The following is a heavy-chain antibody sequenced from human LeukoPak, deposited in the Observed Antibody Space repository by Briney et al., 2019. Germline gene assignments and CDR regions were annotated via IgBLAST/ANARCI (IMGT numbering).Heavy chain of an antibody. Sequence: ASVKVSCKASGYTFTSYDINWVRQATGQGLEWMGWMNPNSGNTGYAQKFQGRVTMTRNTSISTAYMELSSLRSEDTAVYYCARAPDILTGYYTSWYYYYGMDVWGQGTTVTVSS. CDR2: MNPNSGNT. V-gene: IGHV1-8*01. D-gene: IGHD3-9*01. CDR1: GYTFTSYD. J-gene: IGHJ6*02. CDR3: ARAPDILTGYYTSWYYYYGMDV.